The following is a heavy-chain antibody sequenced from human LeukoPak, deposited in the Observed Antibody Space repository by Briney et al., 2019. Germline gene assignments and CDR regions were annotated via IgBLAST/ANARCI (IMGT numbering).Heavy chain of an antibody. CDR1: GGTFSSYA. J-gene: IGHJ5*02. D-gene: IGHD6-6*01. V-gene: IGHV1-2*02. CDR3: AREVYSSSPSSENWFDP. Sequence: GASVKVSCKASGGTFSSYAISWVRQAPGQGLEWMGWINPNSGGTNYAQKFQGRVTMTRDTSISTAYMELSRLRSDDTAVYYCAREVYSSSPSSENWFDPWGQGTLVTVSS. CDR2: INPNSGGT.